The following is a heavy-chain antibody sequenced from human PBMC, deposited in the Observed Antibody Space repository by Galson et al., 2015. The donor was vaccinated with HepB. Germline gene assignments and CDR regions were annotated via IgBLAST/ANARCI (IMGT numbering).Heavy chain of an antibody. V-gene: IGHV1-18*01. CDR3: ARDRGGGITMVRGAHYYMDV. J-gene: IGHJ6*03. CDR2: ISAYNGNT. CDR1: GYTFTSYG. Sequence: SVKVSCKASGYTFTSYGISWVRQAPGQGLEWMGWISAYNGNTNYAQKLQGRVTMTTDTSTSTAYMELRSLRSDDTAVYYCARDRGGGITMVRGAHYYMDVWGKGTTVTVSS. D-gene: IGHD3-10*01.